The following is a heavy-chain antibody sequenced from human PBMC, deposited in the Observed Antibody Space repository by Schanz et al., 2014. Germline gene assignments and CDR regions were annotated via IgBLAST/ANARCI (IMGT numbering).Heavy chain of an antibody. D-gene: IGHD3-10*01. CDR2: IYDSGNT. CDR3: VRGGQGFGEPHQRLFEY. CDR1: GASVSSDNW. Sequence: QVQLEESGAGLVKPSGTLSLTCAVSGASVSSDNWWNWVRQPPGKGLEWIGEIYDSGNTNYNPSLKSRVTMSVDDSKTQFSLQLTSVTAADTAVYYCVRGGQGFGEPHQRLFEYWGPGTLVTVSS. V-gene: IGHV4-4*02. J-gene: IGHJ4*02.